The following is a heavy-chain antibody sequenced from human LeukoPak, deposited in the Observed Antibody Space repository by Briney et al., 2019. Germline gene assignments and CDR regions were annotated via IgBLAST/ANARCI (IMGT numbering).Heavy chain of an antibody. CDR2: LRYGGSNK. CDR1: GFPFRWLC. Sequence: GSLRPFCGGFGFPFRWLCQPLGRQASGQGPEWVAFLRYGGSNKYYADSVKGRFTISRDNSKNTLYLQMNSLRAEDTAVYYCAKDLAYCTNGVCYRNFMDVWGKGTTVTVSS. D-gene: IGHD2-8*01. CDR3: AKDLAYCTNGVCYRNFMDV. J-gene: IGHJ6*04. V-gene: IGHV3-30*02.